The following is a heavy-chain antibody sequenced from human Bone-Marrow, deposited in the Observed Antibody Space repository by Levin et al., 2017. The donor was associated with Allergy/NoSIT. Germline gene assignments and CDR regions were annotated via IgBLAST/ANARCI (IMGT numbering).Heavy chain of an antibody. CDR2: INPSGGST. D-gene: IGHD3-10*01. V-gene: IGHV1-46*01. CDR3: ARAALLWFGELSDAFDI. Sequence: EASVKVSCKASGYTFTSYYMHWVRQAPGQGLEWMGIINPSGGSTSYAQKFQGRVTMTRDTSTSTVYMELSSLRSEDTAVYYCARAALLWFGELSDAFDIWGQGTMVTVSS. J-gene: IGHJ3*02. CDR1: GYTFTSYY.